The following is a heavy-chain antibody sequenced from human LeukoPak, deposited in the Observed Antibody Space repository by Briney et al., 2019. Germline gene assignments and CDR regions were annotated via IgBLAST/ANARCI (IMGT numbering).Heavy chain of an antibody. D-gene: IGHD3-10*01. CDR2: IRYDGSNK. V-gene: IGHV3-30*02. CDR1: GFTFSSYG. Sequence: GGSLRLSCAASGFTFSSYGMHWVRQAPGKGLEWVAFIRYDGSNKYYADSVKGRFTISRDNSKNTLYLQMNSLIPEDTAVYYCAREQKGLLASYYFDYWGQGTLVTVSS. J-gene: IGHJ4*02. CDR3: AREQKGLLASYYFDY.